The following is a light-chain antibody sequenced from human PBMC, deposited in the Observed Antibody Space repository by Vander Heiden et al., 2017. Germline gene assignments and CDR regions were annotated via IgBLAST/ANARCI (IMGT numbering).Light chain of an antibody. CDR2: AAS. V-gene: IGKV1-39*01. CDR3: QQSYSTPRT. CDR1: HTISTS. Sequence: DIQMTQSPSSLSASVGDRVTITCRASHTISTSLNWYQQKPGKAPNLLIYAASTLQSGVPSRFSGSGSGTDFTLTVSNLQPEDFAVYYYQQSYSTPRTFGHGTKVEIK. J-gene: IGKJ1*01.